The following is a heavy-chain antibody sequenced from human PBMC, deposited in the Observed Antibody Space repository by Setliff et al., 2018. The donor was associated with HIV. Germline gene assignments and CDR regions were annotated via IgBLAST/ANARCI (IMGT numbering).Heavy chain of an antibody. D-gene: IGHD2-21*02. J-gene: IGHJ4*02. CDR2: ISYDGSNK. Sequence: GGSLRLSCAASGFTFSNFAMHWVRQVPGKGLEWVAVISYDGSNKYYADSVKGRLTISRNNLKNTLYLYMTNLRAEDTAVYYCAKGGDSHYLGQGTLVTVSS. CDR3: AKGGDSHY. V-gene: IGHV3-30*04. CDR1: GFTFSNFA.